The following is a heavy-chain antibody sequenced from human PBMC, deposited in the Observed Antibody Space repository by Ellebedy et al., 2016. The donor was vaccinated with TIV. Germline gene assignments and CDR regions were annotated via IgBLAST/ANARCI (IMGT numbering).Heavy chain of an antibody. D-gene: IGHD3-22*01. CDR2: IDYSGNT. J-gene: IGHJ5*02. CDR3: ARHDPRYYESSGFYYGGWFDP. CDR1: GGSISSYF. V-gene: IGHV4-59*08. Sequence: PGGSLRLSCTVSGGSISSYFWSWIRQPPGKGLEWIGYIDYSGNTNYNPSLQSRVTVSVDTSKNQFSLKLSSVTAADPAVYFCARHDPRYYESSGFYYGGWFDPWGQGTLVTVSS.